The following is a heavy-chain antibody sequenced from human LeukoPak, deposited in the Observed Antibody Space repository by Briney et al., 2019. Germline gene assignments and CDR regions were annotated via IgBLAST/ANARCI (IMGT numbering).Heavy chain of an antibody. CDR3: ASTTLDRTYYYYYMDV. CDR1: GFTFSSYS. D-gene: IGHD3/OR15-3a*01. Sequence: GGSLRLSCAASGFTFSSYSMNWVCQAPGKGLEWVSVIYSGGSTYYADSVKGRFTISRDNSKNTLYLQMNSLRAEDTAVYYCASTTLDRTYYYYYMDVWGKGTTVTVSS. CDR2: IYSGGST. J-gene: IGHJ6*03. V-gene: IGHV3-66*02.